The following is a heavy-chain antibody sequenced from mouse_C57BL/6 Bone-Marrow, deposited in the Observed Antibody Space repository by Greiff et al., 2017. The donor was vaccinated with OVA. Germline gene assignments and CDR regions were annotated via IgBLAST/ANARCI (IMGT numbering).Heavy chain of an antibody. J-gene: IGHJ2*01. CDR1: GYTFTSYW. CDR2: INPSSGYT. Sequence: VQLQQSGAELAKPGASVTLSCKASGYTFTSYWMHWVKQRPGQGLEWIGYINPSSGYTKYNQKFKVKATLTADKSSSTAYMQLSSLTYEDSAVYYCARATVVGDYWGQGTTLTVSS. D-gene: IGHD1-1*01. V-gene: IGHV1-7*01. CDR3: ARATVVGDY.